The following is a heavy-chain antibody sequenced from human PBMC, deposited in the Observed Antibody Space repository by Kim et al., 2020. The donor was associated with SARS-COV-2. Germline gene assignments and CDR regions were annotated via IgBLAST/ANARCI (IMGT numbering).Heavy chain of an antibody. D-gene: IGHD2-21*02. CDR3: ARDGGNSVRDFADY. V-gene: IGHV1-18*01. Sequence: ASVKVSCKASGYTFSRYGFSWVRQAPGQGLQWMGWISAYNGKTDYAQEFQGRVTMTTDTSTSTAYMELRSLRSDDTAVYYCARDGGNSVRDFADYWGRGT. CDR1: GYTFSRYG. CDR2: ISAYNGKT. J-gene: IGHJ4*02.